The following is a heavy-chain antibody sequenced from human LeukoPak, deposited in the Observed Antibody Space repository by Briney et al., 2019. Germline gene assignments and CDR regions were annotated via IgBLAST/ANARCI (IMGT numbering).Heavy chain of an antibody. D-gene: IGHD6-13*01. CDR1: GGSISSGGYF. CDR2: IYHSGST. J-gene: IGHJ4*02. V-gene: IGHV4-30-2*01. Sequence: SQTLSLTCAVSGGSISSGGYFWNWIRQPPGKGLEWIGYIYHSGSTSYNPSLKSRVTISVDRSKTQFSLRLSSVTAADTAVYYCARAESSSRYSYWGQGIPVTVSS. CDR3: ARAESSSRYSY.